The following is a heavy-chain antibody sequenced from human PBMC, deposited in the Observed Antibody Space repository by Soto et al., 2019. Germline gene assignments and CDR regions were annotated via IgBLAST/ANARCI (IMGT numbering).Heavy chain of an antibody. V-gene: IGHV4-34*01. CDR1: GGSFIGFY. Sequence: PSGTLSPTCPFFGGSFIGFYWGWVPRPPGKGVKWIGEINHSGSTNYNPSLKSRVTISVDTSKNQFSLKLSSVTAADTAVYYCARGRLYCSSTSCYYYYMDVWGKGTKVTVSS. CDR2: INHSGST. CDR3: ARGRLYCSSTSCYYYYMDV. J-gene: IGHJ6*03. D-gene: IGHD2-2*01.